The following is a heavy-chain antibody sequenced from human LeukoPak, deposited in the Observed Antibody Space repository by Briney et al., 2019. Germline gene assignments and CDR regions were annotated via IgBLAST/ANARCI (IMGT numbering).Heavy chain of an antibody. D-gene: IGHD6-19*01. CDR2: INPNSGGT. J-gene: IGHJ6*03. CDR3: ARDLLAVAGHPTLNYYYYYMDV. CDR1: GYTFTDYY. Sequence: GASVKVSCKASGYTFTDYYMHWVRQAPGQGLEWMGWINPNSGGTNYAQKFQGRVTMTRDTSISTAYMELSRLRSDGTAVYYCARDLLAVAGHPTLNYYYYYMDVWGKGTTVTVSS. V-gene: IGHV1-2*02.